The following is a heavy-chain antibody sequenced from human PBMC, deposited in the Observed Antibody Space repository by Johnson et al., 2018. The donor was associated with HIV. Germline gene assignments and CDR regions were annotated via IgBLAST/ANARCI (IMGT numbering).Heavy chain of an antibody. CDR2: IKQDGSEK. CDR3: ARPIAAHGVVDAFDI. V-gene: IGHV3-7*03. D-gene: IGHD6-13*01. Sequence: EVQLVESGGGLVQPGGSLRLSCAASGFTFSSNWMSWVRQAPGKGLEWVANIKQDGSEKYYVDSVKGRFTISRDNAKNSLYLQMNSLRAEDTAVYYCARPIAAHGVVDAFDIWGQGTMVTVSS. CDR1: GFTFSSNW. J-gene: IGHJ3*02.